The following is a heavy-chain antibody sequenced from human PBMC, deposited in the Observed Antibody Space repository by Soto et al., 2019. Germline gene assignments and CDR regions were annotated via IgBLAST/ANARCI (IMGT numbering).Heavy chain of an antibody. CDR2: INPDNGNT. J-gene: IGHJ5*02. CDR3: ARGIATGQLDP. CDR1: GYSFTRYT. V-gene: IGHV1-3*01. Sequence: XSVKVSCKASGYSFTRYTMYWGRQAPGQRLEWMGWINPDNGNTKSSQKFQDRVIITRDTSASTAYMDLSSLRSEDTAVYYCARGIATGQLDPWGQGTLVTVPS. D-gene: IGHD2-15*01.